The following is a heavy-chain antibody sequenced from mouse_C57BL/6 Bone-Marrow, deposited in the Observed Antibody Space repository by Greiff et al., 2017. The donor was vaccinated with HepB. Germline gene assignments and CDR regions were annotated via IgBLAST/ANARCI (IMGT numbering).Heavy chain of an antibody. CDR1: GYTFTDYN. CDR2: INPNNGGT. Sequence: VQLKQSGPELVKPGASVKMSCKASGYTFTDYNMHWVKQSHGKSLEWIGYINPNNGGTSYNQKFKGKATLTVNKSSSTAYMELRSLTSEDSAVYYCARIEGQLLLRYYFDYWGQGTTLTVSS. V-gene: IGHV1-22*01. CDR3: ARIEGQLLLRYYFDY. D-gene: IGHD1-1*01. J-gene: IGHJ2*01.